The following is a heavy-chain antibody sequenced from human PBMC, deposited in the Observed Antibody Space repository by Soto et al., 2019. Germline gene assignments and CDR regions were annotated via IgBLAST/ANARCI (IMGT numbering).Heavy chain of an antibody. J-gene: IGHJ5*02. CDR1: GFTFSSYG. D-gene: IGHD4-17*01. V-gene: IGHV3-33*06. CDR3: AKNRVYGDYEGVGS. CDR2: IWYDGSNK. Sequence: QVQLEESGGGVVQPGRSLRLSCAASGFTFSSYGMHWVRQAPGKGLEWVAVIWYDGSNKYYADSVKGRFTISRDNSKNTLYLQMNSLSAEDTAVYYCAKNRVYGDYEGVGSWGQGTLVTVSS.